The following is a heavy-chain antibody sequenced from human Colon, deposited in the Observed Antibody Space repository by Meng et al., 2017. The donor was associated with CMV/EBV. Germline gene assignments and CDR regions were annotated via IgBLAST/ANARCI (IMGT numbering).Heavy chain of an antibody. CDR3: VRAPGGEVVVAPFDY. Sequence: GGSLRLSCTASGFTFSSYSMAWVRQAPGKGLEWVSYISSSSATKYSADSVKGRFTVSRDNAKNSLFLQMNSLTVEDTAVYFCVRAPGGEVVVAPFDYWGQGTLVTVSS. J-gene: IGHJ4*02. D-gene: IGHD2-21*01. CDR2: ISSSSATK. CDR1: GFTFSSYS. V-gene: IGHV3-48*04.